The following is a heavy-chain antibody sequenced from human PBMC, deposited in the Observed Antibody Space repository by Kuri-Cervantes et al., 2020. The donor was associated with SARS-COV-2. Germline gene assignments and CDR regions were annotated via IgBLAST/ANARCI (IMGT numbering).Heavy chain of an antibody. D-gene: IGHD4-11*01. CDR1: GFTFSSYS. CDR2: IDPSSRYM. CDR3: AREGHDYSNLRTPYYYYYYMDV. Sequence: GESLKISCAASGFTFSSYSMNWVRQAPGKGLEWVSSIDPSSRYMSYADSMKGRFTISRDNAKNSLYLQMNSLRAEDTAVYYCAREGHDYSNLRTPYYYYYYMDVWGKGTTVTVSS. V-gene: IGHV3-21*01. J-gene: IGHJ6*03.